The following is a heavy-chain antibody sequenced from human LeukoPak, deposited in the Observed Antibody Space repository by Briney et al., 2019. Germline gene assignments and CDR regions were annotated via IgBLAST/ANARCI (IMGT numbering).Heavy chain of an antibody. CDR2: ITASSTTI. D-gene: IGHD5-12*01. CDR3: AKGPGARGFFNWFDP. Sequence: GGSLRLSCAASGFSFSDYEMNWVRQAPGKGLEWISYITASSTTIYYADSVKGRFTISRDNAKNSLYLQMNGLRGEDTAGYYCAKGPGARGFFNWFDPWGQGTLVTVSS. CDR1: GFSFSDYE. V-gene: IGHV3-48*03. J-gene: IGHJ5*02.